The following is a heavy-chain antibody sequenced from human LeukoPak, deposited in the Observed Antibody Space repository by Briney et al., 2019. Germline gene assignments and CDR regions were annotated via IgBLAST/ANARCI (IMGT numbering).Heavy chain of an antibody. J-gene: IGHJ4*02. Sequence: GGSLRLSCAASGFTLSSYWMSWVRQAPGKGLEWVANIKQDGGQKFYVDSVKGRFTISRDNAKNSLYLQMNSLRAEDTAVYYCANIREAIDWGQGTLVTVSS. V-gene: IGHV3-7*03. CDR3: ANIREAID. CDR1: GFTLSSYW. CDR2: IKQDGGQK.